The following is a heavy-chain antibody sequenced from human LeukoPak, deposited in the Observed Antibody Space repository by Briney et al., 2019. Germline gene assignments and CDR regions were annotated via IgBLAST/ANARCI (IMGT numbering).Heavy chain of an antibody. CDR1: GFTFSSYG. V-gene: IGHV3-33*06. D-gene: IGHD1-26*01. Sequence: PGRSLRLSCAASGFTFSSYGMHWVRQAPGKGLEWVAVIWYDGSNKYYADSVKGRFTISRDNSKNTLYLQMNSLRAEDAAVYYCAKDLRGSYSRDYYYYMDVWGKGTTVTVSS. CDR3: AKDLRGSYSRDYYYYMDV. CDR2: IWYDGSNK. J-gene: IGHJ6*03.